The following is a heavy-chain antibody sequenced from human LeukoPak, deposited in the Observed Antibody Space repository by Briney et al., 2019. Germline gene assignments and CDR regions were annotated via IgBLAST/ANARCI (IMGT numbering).Heavy chain of an antibody. Sequence: GGSLRLSCAASGFTFSNYAMHWVRQAPGKGLEWVAVISYDGSDKYYADSVKGRFTISRDNSKNTLYLQMNSLRPEDTAVYYCAKDKIQLWDYFDYWGQGTLVTVSS. V-gene: IGHV3-30-3*01. J-gene: IGHJ4*02. CDR1: GFTFSNYA. D-gene: IGHD5-18*01. CDR2: ISYDGSDK. CDR3: AKDKIQLWDYFDY.